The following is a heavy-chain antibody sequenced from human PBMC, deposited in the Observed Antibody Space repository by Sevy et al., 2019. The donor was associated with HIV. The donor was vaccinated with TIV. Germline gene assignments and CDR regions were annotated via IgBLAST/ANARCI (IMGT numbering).Heavy chain of an antibody. CDR2: IYTSGST. J-gene: IGHJ4*02. V-gene: IGHV4-4*07. Sequence: SETLSLTCTVSGGSINNYYWSWIRQPAGKGLEWIGRIYTSGSTNYSPSLKSRVTMSVDTSQNQLSLKLISVTAADTAVYYCARVLIAAAGFPFDHWGQGALVTVSS. CDR1: GGSINNYY. CDR3: ARVLIAAAGFPFDH. D-gene: IGHD6-13*01.